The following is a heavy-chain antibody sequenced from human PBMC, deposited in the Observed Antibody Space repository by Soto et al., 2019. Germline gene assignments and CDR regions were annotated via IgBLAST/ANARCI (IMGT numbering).Heavy chain of an antibody. CDR1: GDSVSSNSAG. CDR3: TGITWFRGMDI. V-gene: IGHV6-1*01. CDR2: TYYKYKWDK. Sequence: PSQTLSLTCVISGDSVSSNSAGWNWIRHSPSRGLGGLGRTYYKYKWDKDDALSVKSRITINPDTAKSQFSLHRYAVTPEGTAVDYCTGITWFRGMDIWGQGTPVTVSS. D-gene: IGHD3-10*01. J-gene: IGHJ6*02.